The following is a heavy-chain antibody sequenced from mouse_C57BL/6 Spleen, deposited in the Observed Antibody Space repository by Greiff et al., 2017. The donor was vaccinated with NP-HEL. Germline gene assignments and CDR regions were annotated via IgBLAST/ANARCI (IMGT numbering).Heavy chain of an antibody. J-gene: IGHJ2*01. D-gene: IGHD1-1*01. CDR2: ISYDGSN. V-gene: IGHV3-6*01. CDR1: GYSITSGYY. Sequence: EVQLVESGPGLVKPSQSLSLTCSVTGYSITSGYYWNWIRQFPGNKLEWMGYISYDGSNNYNPSLKNRISITRDTSKNQFFLKLNSVTTEDTATYYCASLITTGFDYWGQGTTLTVSS. CDR3: ASLITTGFDY.